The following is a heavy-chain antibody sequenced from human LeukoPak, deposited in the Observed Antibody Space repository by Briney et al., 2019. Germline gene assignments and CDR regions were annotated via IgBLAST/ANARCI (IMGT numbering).Heavy chain of an antibody. D-gene: IGHD6-13*01. CDR3: TRSRPGTEAGQPNFDY. CDR2: ISGSSTGT. J-gene: IGHJ4*02. CDR1: KFTFSSYV. Sequence: QAGGSLRLSCTASKFTFSSYVMTWVRQAPGKGLEWVSAISGSSTGTYYADSVKGRFTISRDNARNSLYLQMNSLRAEDTAVYYCTRSRPGTEAGQPNFDYWGQGTLVTVSS. V-gene: IGHV3-48*01.